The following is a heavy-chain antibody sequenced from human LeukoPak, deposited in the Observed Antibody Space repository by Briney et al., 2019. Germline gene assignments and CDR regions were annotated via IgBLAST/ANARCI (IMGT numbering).Heavy chain of an antibody. CDR3: YSHMVRGVITKGVDY. J-gene: IGHJ4*02. D-gene: IGHD3-10*01. CDR2: IYYSGST. V-gene: IGHV4-39*01. CDR1: GGSISSSSYY. Sequence: KTSETLSLTCTVSGGSISSSSYYWGWIRQPPGKGLEWIGSIYYSGSTYYNPSLKSRVTISVDTSKNQFSLKLSSVTAADTAVYYCYSHMVRGVITKGVDYWGQGTLVTVSS.